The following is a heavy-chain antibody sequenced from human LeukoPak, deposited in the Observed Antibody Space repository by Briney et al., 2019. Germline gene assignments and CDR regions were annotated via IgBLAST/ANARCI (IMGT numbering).Heavy chain of an antibody. CDR1: GVSISSSNSY. Sequence: SETLSLTCTVSGVSISSSNSYWGWIRQPPGKGLEWIGSIYYSGNTYYNASLKSRVTMSVDTSKNQFSLKLSSVTAADTAVYYCARDPRFYYGSGSRERYNWFDPWGQGTLVTVSS. CDR3: ARDPRFYYGSGSRERYNWFDP. D-gene: IGHD3-10*01. CDR2: IYYSGNT. J-gene: IGHJ5*02. V-gene: IGHV4-39*07.